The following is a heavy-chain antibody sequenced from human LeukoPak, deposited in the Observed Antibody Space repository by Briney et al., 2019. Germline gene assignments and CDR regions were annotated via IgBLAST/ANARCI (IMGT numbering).Heavy chain of an antibody. CDR3: AKDLEQYQLLYGGGNWFDP. J-gene: IGHJ5*02. D-gene: IGHD2-2*02. Sequence: GGSLRLSCAASGFTFSSYGMHWVRQAPGKGLEWVAFIRYDGSNKYYADSVKGRFTISRDNSKNTLYLQMNSLRAEDTAVYYCAKDLEQYQLLYGGGNWFDPWGQGTLVTVSS. CDR1: GFTFSSYG. V-gene: IGHV3-30*02. CDR2: IRYDGSNK.